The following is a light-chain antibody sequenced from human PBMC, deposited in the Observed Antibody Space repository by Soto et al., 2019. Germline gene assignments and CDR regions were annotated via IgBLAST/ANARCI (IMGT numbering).Light chain of an antibody. CDR1: SDDIGSYNR. CDR2: EVT. J-gene: IGLJ7*01. Sequence: QSALTQPASVSGSPGQSITISCTGTSDDIGSYNRVSWYQQHPGKAPKLIIYEVTDRPSGVSNRFSGSKSGNTASLTISGLQAEDEAEYYCSSYTNINTRACVFGTGTQLTVL. V-gene: IGLV2-14*01. CDR3: SSYTNINTRACV.